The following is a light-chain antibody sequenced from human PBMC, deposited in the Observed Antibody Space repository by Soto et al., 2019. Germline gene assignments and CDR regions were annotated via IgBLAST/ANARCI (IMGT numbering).Light chain of an antibody. Sequence: QSVLTQPPSASGTPGQRVTIACSGSSSNIGSTTVKWYQQLPGTAPKLLIYNNNQRPSGVPDRFSGSKSGTSASLAISGLQCEAEADYYCAAWDDSLNGVVFGVGTKLTVL. J-gene: IGLJ3*02. CDR2: NNN. CDR3: AAWDDSLNGVV. CDR1: SSNIGSTT. V-gene: IGLV1-44*01.